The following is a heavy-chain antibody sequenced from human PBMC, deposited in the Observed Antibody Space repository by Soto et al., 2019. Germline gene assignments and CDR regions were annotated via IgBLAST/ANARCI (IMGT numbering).Heavy chain of an antibody. CDR3: ARGAPTSSWYADYYYGMDV. J-gene: IGHJ6*02. V-gene: IGHV1-18*01. D-gene: IGHD6-13*01. CDR1: GYTFTSYG. CDR2: ISAYNGNT. Sequence: GASVKVSCKASGYTFTSYGISWVRQAPGQGLEWMGWISAYNGNTNYAQKLQGRVTMTTDTSTSTAYMELRSLRSDDTAVYYCARGAPTSSWYADYYYGMDVWGQGTTVTVSS.